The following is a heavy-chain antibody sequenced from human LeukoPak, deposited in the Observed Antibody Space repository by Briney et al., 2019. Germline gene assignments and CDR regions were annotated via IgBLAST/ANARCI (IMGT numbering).Heavy chain of an antibody. J-gene: IGHJ4*02. CDR3: ARHIRYSGSYYDY. CDR1: GGSISSYY. D-gene: IGHD1-26*01. Sequence: NPSETLSLTCTVSGGSISSYYWSWIWQPPGKGLEWIGYIYYSGSTNYNPSLKSRVTISVDTSKNQFSLKLSSVTAADTAVYYCARHIRYSGSYYDYWGQGTLVTVSS. V-gene: IGHV4-59*08. CDR2: IYYSGST.